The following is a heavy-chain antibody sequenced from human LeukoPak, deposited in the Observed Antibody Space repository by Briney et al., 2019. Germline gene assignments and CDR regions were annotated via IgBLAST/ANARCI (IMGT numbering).Heavy chain of an antibody. CDR2: ISGSGGST. CDR1: GFTFSSYW. Sequence: PGGSLRLSCAASGFTFSSYWMSWVRQAPGKGLEWVSTISGSGGSTFYADSVKGRFTITRDNSKNTLYLQMNSLRAEDTAVYYCARVGRRVISTSTYFDYWGQGTLVTVSS. CDR3: ARVGRRVISTSTYFDY. V-gene: IGHV3-23*01. D-gene: IGHD3-22*01. J-gene: IGHJ4*02.